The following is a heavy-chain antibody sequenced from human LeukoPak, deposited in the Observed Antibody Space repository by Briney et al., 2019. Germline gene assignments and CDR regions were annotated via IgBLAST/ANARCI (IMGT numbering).Heavy chain of an antibody. CDR3: ARGTRYSSGWYAGY. V-gene: IGHV1-69*13. D-gene: IGHD6-19*01. CDR2: IIPIFGTA. J-gene: IGHJ4*02. CDR1: EGTFSSYA. Sequence: GASVKVSCKASEGTFSSYAISWVRQAPGQGLEWMGGIIPIFGTANYAQKFQGRVTITADESTSTAYMELRSLRSEDTAVYYCARGTRYSSGWYAGYWGQGTLVTVSS.